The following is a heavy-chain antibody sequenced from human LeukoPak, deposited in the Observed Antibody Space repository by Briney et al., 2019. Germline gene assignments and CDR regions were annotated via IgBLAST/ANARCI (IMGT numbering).Heavy chain of an antibody. CDR1: GGSFSGYY. V-gene: IGHV4-34*01. J-gene: IGHJ5*02. Sequence: SETLSLTCAVYGGSFSGYYWSWIRQPPGKGLEWIGEINHSGSTNYNPSLESRVTISVDTSKNQFSLKLSSVTAADTAVYYCASITMVRGVPRFDPWGQGTLVTVSS. D-gene: IGHD3-10*01. CDR3: ASITMVRGVPRFDP. CDR2: INHSGST.